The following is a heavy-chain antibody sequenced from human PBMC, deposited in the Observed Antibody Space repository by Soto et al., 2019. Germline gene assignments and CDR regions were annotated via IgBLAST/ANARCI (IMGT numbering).Heavy chain of an antibody. V-gene: IGHV4-30-4*01. J-gene: IGHJ4*02. CDR2: IYYSGST. CDR1: GGSISSGDYY. D-gene: IGHD3-22*01. CDR3: ARDRPTYYYDSSGGGVDY. Sequence: SETLSLTCTVSGGSISSGDYYWSWIRQPPGKGLEWIGYIYYSGSTYYNPSLKSRVTISVDTSKNQFSLKLSSVTAADTAVYYCARDRPTYYYDSSGGGVDYWGQGTLVTVSS.